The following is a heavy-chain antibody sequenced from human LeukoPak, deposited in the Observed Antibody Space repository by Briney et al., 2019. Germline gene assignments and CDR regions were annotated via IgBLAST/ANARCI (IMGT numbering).Heavy chain of an antibody. Sequence: SGTLSLTCDVSGASISRGSWWSWVRRPPGKGLEWIGEFSHSGITNFNPSLKSRVTISVDKSRNQFSLKPNSVTAADTAVYYRARQSYGSGSYMFDYWGQGTLVTVSS. J-gene: IGHJ4*02. CDR3: ARQSYGSGSYMFDY. D-gene: IGHD3-10*01. CDR1: GASISRGSW. V-gene: IGHV4-4*02. CDR2: FSHSGIT.